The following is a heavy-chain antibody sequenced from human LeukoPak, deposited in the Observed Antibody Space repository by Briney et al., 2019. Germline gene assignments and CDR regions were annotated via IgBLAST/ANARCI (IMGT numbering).Heavy chain of an antibody. CDR3: AKGGDGYNYLSGGFDY. J-gene: IGHJ4*02. CDR1: GFTFSSYA. D-gene: IGHD5-24*01. V-gene: IGHV3-23*01. CDR2: ISRSGGST. Sequence: GGSLRLSCAASGFTFSSYAMSWVRQAPGKGLEWVSAISRSGGSTYYADTVKGRFTISRDNSKNTLYLQMNSLRAEDTAVYYCAKGGDGYNYLSGGFDYWGQGTLVTVSS.